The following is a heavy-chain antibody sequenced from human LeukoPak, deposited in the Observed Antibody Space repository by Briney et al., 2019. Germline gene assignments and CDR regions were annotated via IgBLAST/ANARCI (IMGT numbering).Heavy chain of an antibody. D-gene: IGHD6-19*01. Sequence: PGKSLKISCKGSGYNFTNYWIGCVRQMPRKDLEWMGIIYPGDSDTRYSPSFQGQVTISADKSISTAYLQWSSLKASDPAMYYCARREGGWHLDYWGQGTLVTVSS. J-gene: IGHJ4*02. CDR3: ARREGGWHLDY. CDR1: GYNFTNYW. V-gene: IGHV5-51*01. CDR2: IYPGDSDT.